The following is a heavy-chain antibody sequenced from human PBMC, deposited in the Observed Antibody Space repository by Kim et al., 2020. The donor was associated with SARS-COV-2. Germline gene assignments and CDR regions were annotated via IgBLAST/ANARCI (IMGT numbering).Heavy chain of an antibody. CDR3: ARDRGLTDYYYYGMDV. J-gene: IGHJ6*02. D-gene: IGHD3-10*01. V-gene: IGHV3-53*04. Sequence: GKRRFTNSRHNSKDTLYLQMNSLRAEDTAVYYCARDRGLTDYYYYGMDVWGQGTTVTVSS.